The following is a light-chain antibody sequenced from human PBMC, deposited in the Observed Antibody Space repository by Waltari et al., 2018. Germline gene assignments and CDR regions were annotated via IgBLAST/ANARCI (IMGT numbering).Light chain of an antibody. CDR2: DVS. CDR3: SSYTSTNTII. Sequence: QSALAQSASVSGSPGQSITISCTGTGSDIGYYNFVSWYQHHPGKAPKLLIFDVSRWSSGVSHRFSGSKSGNTASLTISGLQAEDEADYYCSSYTSTNTIIFGGGTKVTVL. J-gene: IGLJ2*01. CDR1: GSDIGYYNF. V-gene: IGLV2-14*03.